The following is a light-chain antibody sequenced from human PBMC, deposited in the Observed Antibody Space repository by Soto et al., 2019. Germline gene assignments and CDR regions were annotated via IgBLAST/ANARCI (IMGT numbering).Light chain of an antibody. CDR3: QHYGTSTWT. Sequence: EIVLTQSPGTLSLSPGERATLSCRASQSIRSSYLAWYQQKSGQAPRLLIYGASSRATGIPDRFSGSGSGTDFTLTISRLEPEDFAMYYCQHYGTSTWTFGQGTKVEI. V-gene: IGKV3-20*01. CDR2: GAS. CDR1: QSIRSSY. J-gene: IGKJ1*01.